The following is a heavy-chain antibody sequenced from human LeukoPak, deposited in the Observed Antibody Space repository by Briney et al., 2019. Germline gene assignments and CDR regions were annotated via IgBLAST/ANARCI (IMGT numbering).Heavy chain of an antibody. CDR3: ARLYRAYCGGDCAPRDAFDI. V-gene: IGHV5-51*01. CDR1: GYSFTSYW. D-gene: IGHD2-21*02. J-gene: IGHJ3*02. CDR2: IYPGDSDT. Sequence: GESLKISWKGSGYSFTSYWIGWVRPMPGKGLEWVGIIYPGDSDTRYSPSFQGQVTISADKSISTAYLQWSSLKASDTAMYYCARLYRAYCGGDCAPRDAFDIWGQGTMVTVSS.